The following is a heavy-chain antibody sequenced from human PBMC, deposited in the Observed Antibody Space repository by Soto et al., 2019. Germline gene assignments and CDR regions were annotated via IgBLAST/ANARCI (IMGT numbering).Heavy chain of an antibody. CDR2: ISGSGSPT. Sequence: VGSLRLSCAASGFTFSSYAMTWVRQAPGRGLEWVSAISGSGSPTYYADSVKGRFTISRDNSKNSLYLQMNSLRAEDTGVYYCVRENYYYGMDVWGQGTTVNVSS. V-gene: IGHV3-23*01. CDR3: VRENYYYGMDV. J-gene: IGHJ6*02. CDR1: GFTFSSYA.